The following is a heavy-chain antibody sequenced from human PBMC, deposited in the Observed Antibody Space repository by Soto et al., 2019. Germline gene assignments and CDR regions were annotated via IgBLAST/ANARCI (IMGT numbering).Heavy chain of an antibody. D-gene: IGHD6-13*01. Sequence: ASVKVSCKASGGTFSSYAISWVRQAPGQGLEWMGGIIPIFGTANYAQKFQGRVTITADKSTSTAYMELSSLRSEDTAVYYCARDGHSKAFDYWGQGTLVTVSS. CDR1: GGTFSSYA. CDR3: ARDGHSKAFDY. J-gene: IGHJ4*02. V-gene: IGHV1-69*06. CDR2: IIPIFGTA.